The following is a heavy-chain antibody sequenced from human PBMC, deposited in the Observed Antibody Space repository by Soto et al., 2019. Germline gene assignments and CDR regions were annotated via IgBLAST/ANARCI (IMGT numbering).Heavy chain of an antibody. D-gene: IGHD3-16*01. CDR1: GFTFSSFG. V-gene: IGHV3-30*18. Sequence: QVQLVESGGGVVQPGRSLRLSCAASGFTFSSFGMHWVRQAPDKGLQWVAVISDDGSDKYYADSVKGRFTISRDDSTNTMYLQMNSLRLEDTAVYYCAKTSGYDYVWGSSGLDPWGQGTLVTVSS. CDR3: AKTSGYDYVWGSSGLDP. CDR2: ISDDGSDK. J-gene: IGHJ5*02.